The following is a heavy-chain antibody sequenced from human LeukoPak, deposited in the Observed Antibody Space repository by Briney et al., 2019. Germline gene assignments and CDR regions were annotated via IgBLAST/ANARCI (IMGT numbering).Heavy chain of an antibody. J-gene: IGHJ4*02. CDR3: ARDDYGDSGPLFDY. V-gene: IGHV3-23*01. CDR1: GFTFSSYN. CDR2: IRTNGAGT. Sequence: TGGSLRLSCAASGFTFSSYNMNWVRRASGQGLEWVSTIRTNGAGTHYADSVRGRFTISRDDSKNTLYLQMDSLRAEDTAVYYCARDDYGDSGPLFDYWGQGTLVTVSS. D-gene: IGHD4-17*01.